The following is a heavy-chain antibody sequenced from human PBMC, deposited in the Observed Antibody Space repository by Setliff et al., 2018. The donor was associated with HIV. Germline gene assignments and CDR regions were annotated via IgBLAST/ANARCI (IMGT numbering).Heavy chain of an antibody. J-gene: IGHJ4*02. V-gene: IGHV3-23*01. CDR2: ISGSGGST. CDR3: AKDSYFYDTTSYYPFDY. Sequence: GGSLRLSCAAFGFTFSNNWMSWVRQAPGKGLDWVSAISGSGGSTYYIDSVKGRFTISRDNSKNTLYLEMKGLRADDTAVYYCAKDSYFYDTTSYYPFDYWGQGALVTVSS. D-gene: IGHD3-22*01. CDR1: GFTFSNNW.